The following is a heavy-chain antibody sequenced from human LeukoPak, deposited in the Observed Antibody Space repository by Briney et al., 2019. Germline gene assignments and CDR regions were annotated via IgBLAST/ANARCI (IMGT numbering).Heavy chain of an antibody. CDR1: GFTFSSYG. CDR3: ARGGEYQLLHNWFDP. D-gene: IGHD2-2*01. Sequence: GRSLRLSCAASGFTFSSYGMHWVRQAPGKGLEWVAVIWYDGSNKYYADSVKGRFTISRDNSKNTLYLQMNSLRAEDTVVYYCARGGEYQLLHNWFDPWGQGTLVTVSS. CDR2: IWYDGSNK. V-gene: IGHV3-33*01. J-gene: IGHJ5*02.